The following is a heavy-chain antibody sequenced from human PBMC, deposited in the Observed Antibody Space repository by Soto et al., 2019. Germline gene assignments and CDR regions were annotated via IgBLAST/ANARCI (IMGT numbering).Heavy chain of an antibody. CDR2: ISYDGSNK. V-gene: IGHV3-30*18. D-gene: IGHD1-26*01. CDR3: AKALYSGSSTVVGAFDI. Sequence: QVQLVESGGGVVQPGRSLRLSCAASGFTFSSYGMHWVRQAPGKGLEWVAVISYDGSNKYYADSVKGRFTISRDNYKNKMYLQMNSLRAEDTAVYYCAKALYSGSSTVVGAFDIWGQGTMVTVSS. CDR1: GFTFSSYG. J-gene: IGHJ3*02.